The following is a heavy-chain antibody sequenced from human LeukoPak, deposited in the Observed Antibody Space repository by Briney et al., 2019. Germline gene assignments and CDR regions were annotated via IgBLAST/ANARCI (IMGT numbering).Heavy chain of an antibody. Sequence: GGSLRLSCAASGFTFSNAWMSWVRQAPGKGLEWVGRIKSKTDGGTTDYAAPVKGRFTISRDDSKNTLYLQMNSLKTEDTAVYYCTTDTYDSSGYYPFDYWGQGTLVTVSS. CDR3: TTDTYDSSGYYPFDY. D-gene: IGHD3-22*01. CDR1: GFTFSNAW. CDR2: IKSKTDGGTT. V-gene: IGHV3-15*01. J-gene: IGHJ4*02.